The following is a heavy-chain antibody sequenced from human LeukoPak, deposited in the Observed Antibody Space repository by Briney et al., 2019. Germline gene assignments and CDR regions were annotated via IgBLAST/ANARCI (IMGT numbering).Heavy chain of an antibody. Sequence: SETLSLTCAVSGGSISSSNWWSWVRQPPGKGLEWIGEIYHSGSTNYNPSLKSRVTISVDKSKNQFSLKLSSVTAADTAVYYCASAQKNPTIFGVVIPDYYYYYGMDVWGQGTTVTVSS. CDR2: IYHSGST. J-gene: IGHJ6*02. D-gene: IGHD3-3*01. CDR3: ASAQKNPTIFGVVIPDYYYYYGMDV. V-gene: IGHV4-4*02. CDR1: GGSISSSNW.